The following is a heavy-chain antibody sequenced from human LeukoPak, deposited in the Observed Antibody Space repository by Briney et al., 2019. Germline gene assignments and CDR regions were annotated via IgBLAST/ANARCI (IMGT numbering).Heavy chain of an antibody. CDR3: ASPGYSSGWLYFDY. J-gene: IGHJ4*02. CDR2: ISSSGSTI. Sequence: GGSLRLSCAASGFTFSSYEMNWVRQAPGKGLEWVSYISSSGSTIYYADSMKGRFTISRDNAKNSLYLQVNSLRAEDTAVYYCASPGYSSGWLYFDYWGQGTLVTVSS. D-gene: IGHD6-19*01. CDR1: GFTFSSYE. V-gene: IGHV3-48*03.